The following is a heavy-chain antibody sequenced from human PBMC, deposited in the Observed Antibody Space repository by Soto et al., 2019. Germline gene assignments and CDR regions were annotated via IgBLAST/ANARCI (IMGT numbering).Heavy chain of an antibody. CDR1: GFTFRSFT. J-gene: IGHJ5*02. CDR2: ISSNSAYI. CDR3: TRDASRDSSARGWFDP. V-gene: IGHV3-21*01. Sequence: GGSLRLSCAASGFTFRSFTMNWVRQAPGKGLEWVSTISSNSAYIYYTDALRGRFTTSRDNAKNSLHLQMNSLRAEDTAVYYCTRDASRDSSARGWFDPWGPGTLVTVS. D-gene: IGHD6-13*01.